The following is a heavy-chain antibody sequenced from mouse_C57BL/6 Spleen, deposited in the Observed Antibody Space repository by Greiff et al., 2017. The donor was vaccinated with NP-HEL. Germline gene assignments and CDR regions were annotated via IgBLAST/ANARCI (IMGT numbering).Heavy chain of an antibody. D-gene: IGHD1-1*01. CDR2: IYPGSGNT. Sequence: QVQLQQSGAELVRPGASVKLSCKASGYTFTDYYINWVKQRPGQGLEWIARIYPGSGNTYYNEKFKGKATLTAEKSSSTAYMQLSSLTSEDSAVYFCARLGYGSSYVPAYWGQGTTLTVSS. J-gene: IGHJ2*01. CDR3: ARLGYGSSYVPAY. CDR1: GYTFTDYY. V-gene: IGHV1-76*01.